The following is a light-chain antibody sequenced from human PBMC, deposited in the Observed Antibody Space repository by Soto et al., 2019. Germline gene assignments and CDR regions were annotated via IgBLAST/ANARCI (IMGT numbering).Light chain of an antibody. CDR3: QQYNSHSSYT. CDR2: KAS. Sequence: DIQMTQSPSTLSASVGDRVTITCRASQSISSWLAWYQQKPGKAPKLLIYKASSLGSGVPSRFSGSGSGTEFTLTISSLHPDDFATYYCQQYNSHSSYTFGQGTKLEIK. J-gene: IGKJ2*01. CDR1: QSISSW. V-gene: IGKV1-5*03.